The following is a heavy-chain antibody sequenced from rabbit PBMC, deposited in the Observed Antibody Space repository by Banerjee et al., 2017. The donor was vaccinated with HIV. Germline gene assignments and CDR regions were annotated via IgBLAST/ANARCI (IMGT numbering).Heavy chain of an antibody. D-gene: IGHD6-1*01. Sequence: QSLEESGGGLVKPGASLTLTCTASGFSFSSGYFMCWVRQAPGKGLEWIGCIYTGDGYTYYASWAKGRFTISKTSTSVTLQMTSLTAADTATYFCARSDSTYAYYKWWGQGTLVTVS. V-gene: IGHV1S40*01. CDR3: ARSDSTYAYYKW. J-gene: IGHJ3*01. CDR1: GFSFSSGYF. CDR2: IYTGDGYT.